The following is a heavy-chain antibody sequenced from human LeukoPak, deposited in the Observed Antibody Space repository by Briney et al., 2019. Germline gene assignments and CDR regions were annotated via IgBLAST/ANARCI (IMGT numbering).Heavy chain of an antibody. D-gene: IGHD5-12*01. Sequence: ASVKVSCKASGGTFSSYAISWVRQAPGQGLEWMGGIIPIFGTANYAQKFQGRVTITTDESTSTAYMELSSLRSEDTAVYYCARSGPVANEGSYYYMDVWGKGTTVTVSS. CDR3: ARSGPVANEGSYYYMDV. J-gene: IGHJ6*03. CDR1: GGTFSSYA. CDR2: IIPIFGTA. V-gene: IGHV1-69*05.